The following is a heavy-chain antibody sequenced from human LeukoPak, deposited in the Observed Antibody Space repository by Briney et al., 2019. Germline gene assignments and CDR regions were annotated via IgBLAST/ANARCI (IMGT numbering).Heavy chain of an antibody. Sequence: SETLSRTCTVSGGSIIRHYWSWIRKPPGKGLERIGYLYYSGSTKYNTSLNSRATISLDTSKNQFFLKLTSVTAADTAVYHCARDGDSGGWFDSWGQGALVTVSS. J-gene: IGHJ5*01. CDR1: GGSIIRHY. D-gene: IGHD6-25*01. CDR2: LYYSGST. V-gene: IGHV4-59*11. CDR3: ARDGDSGGWFDS.